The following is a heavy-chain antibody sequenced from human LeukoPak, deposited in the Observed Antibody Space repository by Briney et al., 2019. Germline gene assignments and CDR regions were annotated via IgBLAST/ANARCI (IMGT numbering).Heavy chain of an antibody. CDR2: ISYDGSNK. V-gene: IGHV3-30*18. CDR3: AKETFDP. CDR1: GFTFSSYG. J-gene: IGHJ5*02. Sequence: GGSLRLSCAASGFTFSSYGMHWVRQAPGKGLEWVAIISYDGSNKYYADSVKGRFTISRDNSKNTLYLQMNSLRAEDTAVYYCAKETFDPWGQGTLVTVSS.